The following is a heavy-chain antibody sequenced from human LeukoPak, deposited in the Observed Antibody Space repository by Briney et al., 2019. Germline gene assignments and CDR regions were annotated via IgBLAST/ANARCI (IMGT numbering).Heavy chain of an antibody. D-gene: IGHD2-21*01. J-gene: IGHJ3*02. CDR3: TTSYRAEFYGLDAFDI. Sequence: PGGSLRLSCAASGFTFSGSAMHWVRQASGKGLEWVGRIRSKANSYATAYAASVKGRFTISRDDSKNTAYLQMNSLKTEDTAVYYCTTSYRAEFYGLDAFDIWGQGTMVTVSS. CDR2: IRSKANSYAT. V-gene: IGHV3-73*01. CDR1: GFTFSGSA.